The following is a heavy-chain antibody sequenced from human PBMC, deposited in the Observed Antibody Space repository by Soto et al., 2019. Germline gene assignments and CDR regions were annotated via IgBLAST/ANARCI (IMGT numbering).Heavy chain of an antibody. CDR1: GGSISSSNW. D-gene: IGHD2-21*02. CDR2: IYHGGGT. J-gene: IGHJ4*02. Sequence: SETLSLTCAASGGSISSSNWWSWVRQPPGKGLEWIGEIYHGGGTNYSPSLKSRVTMSIDKSRKSFSLDLSSVTAADTAVYYCARGPVVTPFVDYWGQGTLVTVSS. V-gene: IGHV4-4*02. CDR3: ARGPVVTPFVDY.